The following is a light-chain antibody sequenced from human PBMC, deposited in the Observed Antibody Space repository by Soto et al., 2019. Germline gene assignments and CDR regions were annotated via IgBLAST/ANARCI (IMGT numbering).Light chain of an antibody. CDR1: TSNFGDNA. V-gene: IGLV1-44*01. CDR2: NSN. Sequence: QSVLTQPPSASGTPGQTITISCSGSTSNFGDNALNWYQQLPGTAPKLVIYNSNQRPSGVPDRFSGSKSGTSGSLAISGLQSEDEADYYCGAWDDSLKASVFGGGTKLTVL. J-gene: IGLJ3*02. CDR3: GAWDDSLKASV.